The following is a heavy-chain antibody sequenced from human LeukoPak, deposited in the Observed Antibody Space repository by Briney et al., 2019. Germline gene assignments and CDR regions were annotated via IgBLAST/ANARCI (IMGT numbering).Heavy chain of an antibody. Sequence: PSETLSLTCTVSGGSISSSSYYWGWIRQPPGKGLEWIGSIYYSGSTYYNPSLKSRVTISVDTSKNQFSLKLSSVTAADRAVYYCARQGIYLRLHDYWGQGTLVTVSS. D-gene: IGHD6-25*01. CDR1: GGSISSSSYY. J-gene: IGHJ4*02. CDR2: IYYSGST. CDR3: ARQGIYLRLHDY. V-gene: IGHV4-39*01.